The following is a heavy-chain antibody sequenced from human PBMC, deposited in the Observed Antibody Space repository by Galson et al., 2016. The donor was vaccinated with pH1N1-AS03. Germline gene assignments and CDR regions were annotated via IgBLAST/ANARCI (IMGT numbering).Heavy chain of an antibody. Sequence: SLRLSCAASGFTISNFGMLWVRQAPGQGLEWVAIISFDGTNKYYADSVKGRFRISRDNSKNTLFLQMSALRAEDTAVYYCANDFNYDFWSGYSFYWGQGALVTVSS. CDR1: GFTISNFG. CDR2: ISFDGTNK. V-gene: IGHV3-30*18. CDR3: ANDFNYDFWSGYSFY. J-gene: IGHJ4*02. D-gene: IGHD3/OR15-3a*01.